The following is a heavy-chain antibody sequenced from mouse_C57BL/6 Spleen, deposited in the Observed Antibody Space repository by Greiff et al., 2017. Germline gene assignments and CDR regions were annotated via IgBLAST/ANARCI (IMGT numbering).Heavy chain of an antibody. V-gene: IGHV1-26*01. CDR2: INPNNGGT. D-gene: IGHD2-4*01. CDR1: GYTFTDYY. J-gene: IGHJ3*01. CDR3: ARARGYDDFDGVAY. Sequence: EVQLQQSGPELVKPGASVKISCKASGYTFTDYYMNWVKQSHGKSLEWIGDINPNNGGTSYNQKFKGKATLTVDKSSSTAYMELRSLTSEDSAVYYCARARGYDDFDGVAYWGQGTLVTVSA.